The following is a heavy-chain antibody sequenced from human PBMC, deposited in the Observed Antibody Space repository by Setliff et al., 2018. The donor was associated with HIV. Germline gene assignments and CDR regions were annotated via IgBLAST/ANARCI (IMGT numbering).Heavy chain of an antibody. CDR1: GYSISSGYF. CDR3: ARESAVGATTGDRGSTIDD. Sequence: SETLSLTCAVSGYSISSGYFWGWIRQSPGQGPEWIGSVDYSGRASSYRSFLNSRASISVDTSENQFSLEVRSVTASDTAVYYCARESAVGATTGDRGSTIDDWGQGILVTVSS. D-gene: IGHD1-26*01. J-gene: IGHJ4*02. V-gene: IGHV4-38-2*01. CDR2: VDYSGRAS.